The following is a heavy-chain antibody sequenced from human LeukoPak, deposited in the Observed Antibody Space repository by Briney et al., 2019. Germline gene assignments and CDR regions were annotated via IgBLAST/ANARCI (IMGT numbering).Heavy chain of an antibody. CDR2: ISGSGGST. CDR3: AKALMSYSSSPLDY. D-gene: IGHD6-6*01. Sequence: GGSLRLSCAASGFTFSSYAMSWVRQAPGKGLEWVSAISGSGGSTYYADSVKGRFTISRDNSKNTLYLQMNSLRAEDTAVYYCAKALMSYSSSPLDYWGQGTLVTVSS. CDR1: GFTFSSYA. V-gene: IGHV3-23*01. J-gene: IGHJ4*02.